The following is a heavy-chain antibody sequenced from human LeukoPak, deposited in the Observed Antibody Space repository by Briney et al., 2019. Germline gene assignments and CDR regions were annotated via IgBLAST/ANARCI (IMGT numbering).Heavy chain of an antibody. D-gene: IGHD3-10*01. CDR1: GFTFDDYA. J-gene: IGHJ4*02. CDR2: ISWNSGSI. CDR3: AKDTHSYYYGSGSYYPLH. Sequence: PGRSLRLSCAASGFTFDDYAMHWVRQAPGKGLEWVSGISWNSGSIGYADSVKGRFTISRDNSKNTLYLQMNSLRAEDTAVYYCAKDTHSYYYGSGSYYPLHWGQGTLVTVSS. V-gene: IGHV3-9*01.